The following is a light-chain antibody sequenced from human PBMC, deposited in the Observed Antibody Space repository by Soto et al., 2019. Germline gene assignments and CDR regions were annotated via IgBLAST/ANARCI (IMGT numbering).Light chain of an antibody. J-gene: IGLJ2*01. CDR3: CSYAGNNIHVV. CDR1: SSDVGSYNL. V-gene: IGLV2-23*01. Sequence: QSALTQPASVSGSPGQPITISCTGTSSDVGSYNLVSWYQQHPGKAPKLMIYEGSKRPSGVSNRFSGSKSGNTASLTISGLQAEDEADYYCCSYAGNNIHVVFGGGTKLTVL. CDR2: EGS.